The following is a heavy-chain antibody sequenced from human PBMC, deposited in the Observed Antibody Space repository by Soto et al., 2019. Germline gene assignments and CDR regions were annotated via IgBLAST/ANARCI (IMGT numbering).Heavy chain of an antibody. J-gene: IGHJ5*02. CDR2: INHSGNT. Sequence: ASETLSLTCAVYGGSFNAYYWSWIRQPPGKGLEWIGEINHSGNTHYNSALKSRVTISVDTSKNQFSLNLTSATAADTAVYYCARVVVGPTNWFDPWGQGTLVTVSS. V-gene: IGHV4-34*01. CDR1: GGSFNAYY. CDR3: ARVVVGPTNWFDP. D-gene: IGHD2-21*01.